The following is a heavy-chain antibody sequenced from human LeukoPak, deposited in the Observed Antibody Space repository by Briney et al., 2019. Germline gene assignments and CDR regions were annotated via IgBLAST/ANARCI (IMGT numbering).Heavy chain of an antibody. J-gene: IGHJ4*02. V-gene: IGHV4-4*02. D-gene: IGHD2/OR15-2a*01. CDR1: GGSIDITNY. Sequence: TLSLTCGVSGGSIDITNYWSWVRQAPGKGLEWIGEISHSGTTNYNPSLRSRVTMFLDRANNQLSLSLTSVTAADSAVYYCTRENRPFCPFAYWGQGVLVTVSS. CDR2: ISHSGTT. CDR3: TRENRPFCPFAY.